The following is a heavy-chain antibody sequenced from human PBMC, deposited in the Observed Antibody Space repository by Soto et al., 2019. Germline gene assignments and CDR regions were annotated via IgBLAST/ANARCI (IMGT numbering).Heavy chain of an antibody. CDR1: GFTFANYG. J-gene: IGHJ4*02. V-gene: IGHV3-23*01. CDR2: ICGSGGNR. CDR3: AKRTRYDILTGYPNN. D-gene: IGHD3-9*01. Sequence: GGSLRLSCAASGFTFANYGMHWVRQAPGKGLEWVSVICGSGGNRYNADSVKGRFTISRDNSKNTLYLQMNSLRAEDTAVYYCAKRTRYDILTGYPNNWGQGTLVTVSS.